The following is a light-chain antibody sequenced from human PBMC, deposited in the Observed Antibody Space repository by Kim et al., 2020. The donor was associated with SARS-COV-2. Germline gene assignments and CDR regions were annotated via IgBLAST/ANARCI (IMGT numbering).Light chain of an antibody. V-gene: IGKV4-1*01. CDR1: QSVLYSSDNKNY. CDR3: QQYYTVPRT. Sequence: LGERATINCKSSQSVLYSSDNKNYLSWYQQKPGQPPKLLIYWASTRESGVPDRFSGSGSGTDFTLTISSLQAEDVAVYYCQQYYTVPRTFGGGTRVEIK. CDR2: WAS. J-gene: IGKJ4*01.